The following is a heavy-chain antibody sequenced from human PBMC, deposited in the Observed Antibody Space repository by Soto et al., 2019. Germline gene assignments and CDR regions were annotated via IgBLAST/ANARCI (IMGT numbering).Heavy chain of an antibody. CDR1: GFTFSSYA. V-gene: IGHV3-23*01. CDR3: AKGGNYDFWSGYRNWFDP. CDR2: ISGSGGST. J-gene: IGHJ5*02. Sequence: PGGSLRLSCAASGFTFSSYAMSWVRQAPGKGLEWVSAISGSGGSTYYADSVKGRFTISRDNSKNTLYLQMNSLRAEDTAVYYCAKGGNYDFWSGYRNWFDPWGQGTLVTVSS. D-gene: IGHD3-3*01.